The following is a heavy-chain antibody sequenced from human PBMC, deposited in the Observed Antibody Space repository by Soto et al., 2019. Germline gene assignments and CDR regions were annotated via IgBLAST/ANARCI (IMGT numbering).Heavy chain of an antibody. V-gene: IGHV3-23*04. CDR1: RFSLIRDA. CDR3: ARDRGNSLDV. CDR2: ISGSGRDT. J-gene: IGHJ6*02. Sequence: EVPLVESGGDLVQPGESLRLSCAGSRFSLIRDAMSWVRQAPGKGLEWVSAISGSGRDTYYADSVQGRLIISRDTSKNTLYLQMNSLRVEDTAVYYCARDRGNSLDVWGQGTTVTVSS. D-gene: IGHD1-26*01.